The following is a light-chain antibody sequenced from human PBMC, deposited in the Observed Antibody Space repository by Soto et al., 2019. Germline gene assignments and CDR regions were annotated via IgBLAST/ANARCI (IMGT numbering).Light chain of an antibody. CDR1: SPNIGNDF. CDR2: ENH. Sequence: QSVLTQPPSVSAAPGQKVAISCSGSSPNIGNDFVSWYQQLPGTAPKLLIYENHKRPSGIPDRFSGSKSGTSATLGITGLQTGDEADYYCETWDSSLSAVVFGGGTQLTVL. CDR3: ETWDSSLSAVV. J-gene: IGLJ7*01. V-gene: IGLV1-51*02.